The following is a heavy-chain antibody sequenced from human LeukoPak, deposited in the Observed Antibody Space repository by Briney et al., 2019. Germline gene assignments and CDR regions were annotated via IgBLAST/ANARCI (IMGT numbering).Heavy chain of an antibody. V-gene: IGHV6-1*01. CDR3: ARGYYSIPRFDS. CDR2: TYYRSKLYN. J-gene: IGHJ4*02. D-gene: IGHD3-10*01. CDR1: GDSVSSNSAN. Sequence: SQTLSFTCAISGDSVSSNSANWNWIRQSPSRGLEWLGRTYYRSKLYNDYALSVKSRITIKSDTSKNQFSLQLNSVTPEDTAVYYCARGYYSIPRFDSWGQGTLVTVSS.